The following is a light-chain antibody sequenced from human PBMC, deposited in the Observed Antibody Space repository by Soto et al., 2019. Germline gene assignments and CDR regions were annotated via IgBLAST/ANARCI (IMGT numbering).Light chain of an antibody. Sequence: QSALTQPPSASGSPGQSVTISRTGTSSDVGAYIFVSWYQQHPGKAPKLMVYDVNRRPPGVPDRFFGSKSGNTASLTVSGLQAEDEADYYCVSFAGGTYVFGTGPKVT. V-gene: IGLV2-8*01. CDR1: SSDVGAYIF. J-gene: IGLJ1*01. CDR3: VSFAGGTYV. CDR2: DVN.